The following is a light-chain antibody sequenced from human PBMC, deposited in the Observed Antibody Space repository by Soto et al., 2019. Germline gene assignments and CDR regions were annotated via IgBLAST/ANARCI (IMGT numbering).Light chain of an antibody. V-gene: IGLV2-8*01. J-gene: IGLJ2*01. Sequence: QSALTQPPSASGSPGQSVTISCTGTSSDVGIYNYVSWYQQHPGKAPKLMIYEVTKRPSGVPDRFSGSKFGNTASLTVSGLQADDEADYYCSSYAGSRVFGGGTKVTVL. CDR1: SSDVGIYNY. CDR3: SSYAGSRV. CDR2: EVT.